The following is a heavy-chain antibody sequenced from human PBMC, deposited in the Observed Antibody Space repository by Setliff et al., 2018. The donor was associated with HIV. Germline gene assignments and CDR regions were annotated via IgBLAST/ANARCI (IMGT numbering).Heavy chain of an antibody. J-gene: IGHJ5*02. Sequence: ASVKVSCKASGYNFTNYGINWVRQDPGQGLEWMGWSNTHTGYPPYAQAFRGRFVFSLDTSVSTAYLELSSLEAEDTAVYFCARVRTSYNFWVGDVFDPWGQGTLVTVSS. D-gene: IGHD1-1*01. CDR2: SNTHTGYP. CDR1: GYNFTNYG. V-gene: IGHV7-4-1*02. CDR3: ARVRTSYNFWVGDVFDP.